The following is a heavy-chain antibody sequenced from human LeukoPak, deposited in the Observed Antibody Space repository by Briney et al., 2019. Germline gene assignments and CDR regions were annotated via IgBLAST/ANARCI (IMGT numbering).Heavy chain of an antibody. D-gene: IGHD3-10*01. V-gene: IGHV3-48*01. CDR3: AKGSVGWFGELLPLNY. J-gene: IGHJ4*02. CDR2: ISSSSTTI. Sequence: GGSLRLSCAASGFTFSSYSMMWVRQAPGKGLEWVSYISSSSTTIHYADSVKGRFTISRDNSKNTLYLQMNSLRAEDTAVYYCAKGSVGWFGELLPLNYWGQGTLVTVSS. CDR1: GFTFSSYS.